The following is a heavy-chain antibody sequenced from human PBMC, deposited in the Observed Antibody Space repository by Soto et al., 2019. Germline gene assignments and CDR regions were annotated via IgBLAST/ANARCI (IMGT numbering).Heavy chain of an antibody. CDR1: GGSLGNSA. J-gene: IGHJ4*02. D-gene: IGHD3-3*01. Sequence: SVKVSCKASGGSLGNSAINWVRQTPGQGLEWLGGFIPVYRTLNYAQKFQGRVTITADESTGTAYMTLSSLASDDTAVYYCATGVIWIGYFTVDSWGQGTRVTVSS. V-gene: IGHV1-69*13. CDR3: ATGVIWIGYFTVDS. CDR2: FIPVYRTL.